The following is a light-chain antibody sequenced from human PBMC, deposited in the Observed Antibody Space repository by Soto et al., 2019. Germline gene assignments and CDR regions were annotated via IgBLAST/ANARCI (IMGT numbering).Light chain of an antibody. CDR1: QSIGLA. V-gene: IGKV3-11*01. Sequence: EILLTQSPATLSLSPGERATLSCGASQSIGLAIAWYQHKPGQAPRLLIFDASQRATGIPARFRGSGSGTDFTLSISSLEPEDFAVYYCQQRTDRPPWTFGPGTKVDI. CDR2: DAS. J-gene: IGKJ1*01. CDR3: QQRTDRPPWT.